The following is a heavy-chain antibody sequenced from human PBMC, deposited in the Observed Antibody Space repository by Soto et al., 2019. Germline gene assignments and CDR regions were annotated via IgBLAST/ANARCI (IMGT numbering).Heavy chain of an antibody. V-gene: IGHV1-8*01. J-gene: IGHJ5*02. D-gene: IGHD6-13*01. CDR3: ARGENGAAAGTEWFDH. CDR2: MNPNSGNT. Sequence: QVQLVQSGAEVKKPGASVKVSCKASGYTFTSYDINWVRQATGQGLEWMGWMNPNSGNTGYAQKFQGRVTMTGNTSMSTAYMELSSLRSEDTAVYYCARGENGAAAGTEWFDHWGQGTLVTVSS. CDR1: GYTFTSYD.